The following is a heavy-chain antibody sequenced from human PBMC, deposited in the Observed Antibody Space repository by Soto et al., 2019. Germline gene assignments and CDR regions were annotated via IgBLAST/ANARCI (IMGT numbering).Heavy chain of an antibody. CDR3: ARSDSSGYYYFDY. D-gene: IGHD3-22*01. Sequence: ASVKVSCKASGYIFTSYAMHWVRQAPGQRLEWMGWINTGNGNTEYSQKFQGRVTITRDTSASTAYMELSSLRSEDAAVYYCARSDSSGYYYFDYWGQGTLVTVSS. V-gene: IGHV1-3*04. CDR2: INTGNGNT. CDR1: GYIFTSYA. J-gene: IGHJ4*02.